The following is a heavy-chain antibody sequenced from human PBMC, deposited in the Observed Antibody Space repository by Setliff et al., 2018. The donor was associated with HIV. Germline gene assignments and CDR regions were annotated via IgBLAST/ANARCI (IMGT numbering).Heavy chain of an antibody. J-gene: IGHJ3*02. Sequence: PGGSLRLSCAASGFTYSNYAMHWVRQAPGKGLEWMAVISYDGSHISYADSVKGRFTISRDTSKNTLYVQMNSLRTEDTAVYYCARDPPNRMAAAGADAFDIWGQGTMVTVSS. CDR3: ARDPPNRMAAAGADAFDI. CDR2: ISYDGSHI. V-gene: IGHV3-30*07. D-gene: IGHD6-13*01. CDR1: GFTYSNYA.